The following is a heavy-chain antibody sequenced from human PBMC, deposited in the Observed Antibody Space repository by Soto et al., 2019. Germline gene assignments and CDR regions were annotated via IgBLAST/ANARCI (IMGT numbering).Heavy chain of an antibody. CDR1: GGSISSSTYY. CDR3: AGRGGYDRYYYYGMDV. J-gene: IGHJ6*02. CDR2: IYYSGST. Sequence: SETLSLTCTVSGGSISSSTYYWGWIRQPPGKGLEWIGSIYYSGSTYYNPSLKSRVTISVDTSKNQFSLKLSSVTAADTAVYYCAGRGGYDRYYYYGMDVWGQGTTVTVPS. D-gene: IGHD5-12*01. V-gene: IGHV4-39*01.